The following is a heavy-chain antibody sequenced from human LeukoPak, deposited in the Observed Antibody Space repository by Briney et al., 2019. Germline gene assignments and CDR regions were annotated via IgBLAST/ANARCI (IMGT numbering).Heavy chain of an antibody. D-gene: IGHD1-26*01. Sequence: PSETLSLTCTVSGGSISSGGYYWSWIRQHPGKGLEWIGYIYYSGSTYYNPSLKSRVTISVDTSKNQFSLKLSSVTAADTAVYYCARGRSKWAFDIWGQGTMVTVSS. CDR1: GGSISSGGYY. V-gene: IGHV4-31*03. CDR3: ARGRSKWAFDI. J-gene: IGHJ3*02. CDR2: IYYSGST.